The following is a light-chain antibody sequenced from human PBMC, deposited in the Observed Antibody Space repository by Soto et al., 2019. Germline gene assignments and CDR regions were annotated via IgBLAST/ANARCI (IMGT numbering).Light chain of an antibody. V-gene: IGKV3-20*01. CDR1: QSVSGSY. J-gene: IGKJ1*01. Sequence: IVLTQSPGTLSLSPGDRATLSCRASQSVSGSYLAWYQQKPGLAPRLLIYGASIRATGIPDRFSGSGSGTDFTLTISRLEPEDFAVYYCQQYGSSPRTFGQGTKLEIK. CDR3: QQYGSSPRT. CDR2: GAS.